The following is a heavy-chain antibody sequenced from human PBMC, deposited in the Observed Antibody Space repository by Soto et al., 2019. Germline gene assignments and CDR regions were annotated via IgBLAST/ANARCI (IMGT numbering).Heavy chain of an antibody. Sequence: PGGSLRLSCAASGFTFSSYAMSWVRQAPGKGLEWVSAISGSGGSTYYADSVKGRFTISRDNSKNTLYLQMNSLRAEDTAVYYCAKFYDFWSGYPGTDGMDVWGQGTTVTVSS. D-gene: IGHD3-3*01. CDR2: ISGSGGST. V-gene: IGHV3-23*01. J-gene: IGHJ6*02. CDR1: GFTFSSYA. CDR3: AKFYDFWSGYPGTDGMDV.